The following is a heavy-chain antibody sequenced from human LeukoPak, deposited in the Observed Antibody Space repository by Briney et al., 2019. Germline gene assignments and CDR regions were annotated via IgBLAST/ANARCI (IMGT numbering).Heavy chain of an antibody. J-gene: IGHJ4*02. CDR1: GYSISSGYY. D-gene: IGHD1-26*01. Sequence: SETLSLTCTVSGYSISSGYYWGWIRPPPGKGLEWIGRIYTSGSTNYNPSLKSRVTMSLDTSKNQFSLKLNSVTAADTAVYYCARDSGNYPYYFDYWGQGTLVTVSS. CDR2: IYTSGST. V-gene: IGHV4-38-2*02. CDR3: ARDSGNYPYYFDY.